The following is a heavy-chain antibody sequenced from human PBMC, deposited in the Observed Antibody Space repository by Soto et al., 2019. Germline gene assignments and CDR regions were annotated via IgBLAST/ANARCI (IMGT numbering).Heavy chain of an antibody. CDR1: GFIVSSNY. V-gene: IGHV3-53*04. D-gene: IGHD1-26*01. Sequence: EVRLVESGGGLVQPGGSLRLSCAASGFIVSSNYMTWVRQAPGKGLEWVSLLYSGGATHYAASVKGRFTISSHSSQNTLFLQMNSVRAADTATYYCLSGSYVSQIHWGQGTKVTVSS. CDR2: LYSGGAT. CDR3: LSGSYVSQIH. J-gene: IGHJ4*02.